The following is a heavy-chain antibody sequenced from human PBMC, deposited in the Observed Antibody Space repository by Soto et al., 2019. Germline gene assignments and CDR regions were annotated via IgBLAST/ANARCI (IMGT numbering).Heavy chain of an antibody. CDR3: ASRTGPNSNYYG. Sequence: GGSLRLSCAASGFTFSSYAMHWVRQAPGRGLEWVAVISYDGSNKYYADSVKGRFTISRDNSKNTLYLQMNSLSAEDTAVHYLASRTGPNSNYYG. D-gene: IGHD5-18*01. CDR1: GFTFSSYA. V-gene: IGHV3-30-3*01. J-gene: IGHJ6*01. CDR2: ISYDGSNK.